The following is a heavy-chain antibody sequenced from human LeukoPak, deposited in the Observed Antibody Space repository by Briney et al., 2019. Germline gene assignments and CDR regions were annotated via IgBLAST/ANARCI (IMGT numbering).Heavy chain of an antibody. Sequence: GGSLRLSCAASGFTFSDYYMSWIRQAPGKGLEWVSYISSSGSTIYYADSVKGRFTISRDNAKNPLYLQMNSLRAEDTAVYYCAKYEVGSSTSLEYFQHWGQGTLVTVSS. CDR1: GFTFSDYY. J-gene: IGHJ1*01. V-gene: IGHV3-11*01. D-gene: IGHD2-2*01. CDR2: ISSSGSTI. CDR3: AKYEVGSSTSLEYFQH.